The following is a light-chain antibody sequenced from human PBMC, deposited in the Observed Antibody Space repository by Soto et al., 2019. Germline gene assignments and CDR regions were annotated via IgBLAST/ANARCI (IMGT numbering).Light chain of an antibody. Sequence: QSALTQPPSASGTPGQRVTISCSGGRSNIGSNTVNWYQQVPGTAPKFLIYSNNQRPSGVPDRFSGSKSGTSASLAISGLQAEDEADYYCASWDDSLNGLVFGGGTKVTVL. CDR2: SNN. CDR1: RSNIGSNT. J-gene: IGLJ2*01. CDR3: ASWDDSLNGLV. V-gene: IGLV1-44*01.